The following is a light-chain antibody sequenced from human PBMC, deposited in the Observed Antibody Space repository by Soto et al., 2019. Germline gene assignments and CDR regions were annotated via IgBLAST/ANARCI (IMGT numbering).Light chain of an antibody. CDR1: SSDVGGYDY. V-gene: IGLV2-14*01. J-gene: IGLJ2*01. CDR3: SSYTTSSALV. CDR2: EVT. Sequence: QSALTQPASVSGSPGQSITISFTGTSSDVGGYDYVSWYQQHPGKVPKLIIYEVTKRPSGVSHRFSGSKSGDTASLTISGLQTEDEADYYCSSYTTSSALVFGGGTKLTVL.